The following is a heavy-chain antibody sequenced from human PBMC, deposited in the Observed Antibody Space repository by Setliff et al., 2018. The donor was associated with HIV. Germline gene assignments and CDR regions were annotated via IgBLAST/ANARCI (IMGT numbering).Heavy chain of an antibody. J-gene: IGHJ6*03. CDR3: ARKATTYYYFYYLDV. CDR1: GGSFSGYY. V-gene: IGHV4-34*01. Sequence: SETLSLTCAVYGGSFSGYYWSWIRQPPGKGLEWIGEINHSGSTYYNPSLKSRVTISVDMSKNQYSLKLSSVTAADTAVYYCARKATTYYYFYYLDVWGKGTTVTVSS. CDR2: INHSGST. D-gene: IGHD1-1*01.